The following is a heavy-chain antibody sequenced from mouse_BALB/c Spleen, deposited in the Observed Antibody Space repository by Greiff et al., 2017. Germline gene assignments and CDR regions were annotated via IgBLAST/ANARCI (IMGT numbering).Heavy chain of an antibody. D-gene: IGHD3-1*01. CDR2: ISSGGSYT. Sequence: EVQLVESGGGLVKHGGSLKLSCAASGFTFSSYAMSWVRQSPEKRLEWVAEISSGGSYTYYPDTVTGRFTISRDNAKNTLYLEMSSLRSEDTAMYYCARDLGSSGAMDYWGQGTSVTVSS. V-gene: IGHV5-9-4*01. CDR1: GFTFSSYA. CDR3: ARDLGSSGAMDY. J-gene: IGHJ4*01.